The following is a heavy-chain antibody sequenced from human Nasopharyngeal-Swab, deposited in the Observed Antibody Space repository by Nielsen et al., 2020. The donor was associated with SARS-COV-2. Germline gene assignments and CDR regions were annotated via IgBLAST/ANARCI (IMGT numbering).Heavy chain of an antibody. D-gene: IGHD6-13*01. CDR1: GFTFSYYA. J-gene: IGHJ6*02. V-gene: IGHV3-23*01. Sequence: GGSLRLSCADTGFTFSYYAMNWVRQAPGKGLEWVSGISDGGGSTSYADSAKGRFTISRDNSKKTLYLQMNSLTAEDTAVYYCAKVLAAAVAHYYGMDVWGQGTTVTVSS. CDR2: ISDGGGST. CDR3: AKVLAAAVAHYYGMDV.